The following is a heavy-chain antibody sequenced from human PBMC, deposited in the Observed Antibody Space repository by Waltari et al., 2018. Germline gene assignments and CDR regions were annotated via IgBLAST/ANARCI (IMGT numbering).Heavy chain of an antibody. J-gene: IGHJ4*02. CDR3: AKVGDSYGYGTFDY. Sequence: EMQLLESGGGLVQPGGSLRLSCAASGFTFSSYAMSWVRQAPGKGLEWVSAISGRGGSTYYADSVKGRFTISRDNSKNTLYLQMNSLRAEDTAVYYCAKVGDSYGYGTFDYWGQGTLVTVSS. D-gene: IGHD5-18*01. V-gene: IGHV3-23*01. CDR2: ISGRGGST. CDR1: GFTFSSYA.